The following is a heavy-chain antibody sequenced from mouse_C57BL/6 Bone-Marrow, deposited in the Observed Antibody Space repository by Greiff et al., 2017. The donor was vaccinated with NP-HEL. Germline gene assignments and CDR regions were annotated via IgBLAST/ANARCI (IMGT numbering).Heavy chain of an antibody. D-gene: IGHD2-3*01. CDR3: ARTGFDGYYEGYYFDY. Sequence: QVQLQQSGPELVKPGASVKISCKASGYAFSSSWMNWVKQRPGKGLEWIGRIYPGDGDTNYNGKFKGKATLTADKSSSTAYMQLSSLTSEDSAVYFCARTGFDGYYEGYYFDYWGQGTTLTVSS. CDR1: GYAFSSSW. J-gene: IGHJ2*01. CDR2: IYPGDGDT. V-gene: IGHV1-82*01.